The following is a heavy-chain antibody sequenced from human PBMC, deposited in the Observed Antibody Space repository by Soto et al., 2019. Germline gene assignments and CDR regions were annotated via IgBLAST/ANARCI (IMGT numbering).Heavy chain of an antibody. J-gene: IGHJ4*02. Sequence: TLSLPCTVSGGSISSYYWTWIRQPPGKGLEWIGYMYYSGSTNYNPSLKSRVTISVDTSKNQFSLKLSSVTAADTAVYYCARLTTVTIDYWGQGTLVTVSS. CDR2: MYYSGST. CDR3: ARLTTVTIDY. V-gene: IGHV4-59*01. D-gene: IGHD4-17*01. CDR1: GGSISSYY.